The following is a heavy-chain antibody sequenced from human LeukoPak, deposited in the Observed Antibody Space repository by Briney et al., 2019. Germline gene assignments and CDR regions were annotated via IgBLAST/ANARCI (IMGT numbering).Heavy chain of an antibody. J-gene: IGHJ4*02. Sequence: ASVKVSCKASGYTFTGYYMHWVRQAPGQGLEWMGRINPNSGGTNYAQKFQGRVTMTRDTSISTAYMELSRLRSDDTAVYSCARLDWYYYDSSGSTFDYWGQGTLVTVSS. CDR1: GYTFTGYY. V-gene: IGHV1-2*06. CDR2: INPNSGGT. CDR3: ARLDWYYYDSSGSTFDY. D-gene: IGHD3-22*01.